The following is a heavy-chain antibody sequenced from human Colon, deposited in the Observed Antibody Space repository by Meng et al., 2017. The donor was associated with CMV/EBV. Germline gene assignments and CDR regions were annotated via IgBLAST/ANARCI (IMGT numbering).Heavy chain of an antibody. CDR3: ARDVMLPAPFFDP. CDR2: IHYSGNT. Sequence: TVSDGSVNSDDAFWSWLRQPPGKGLEWIGYIHYSGNTNYNPSLKSRVTMSIETSKNQFSLTLFSVTAADTAVYYCARDVMLPAPFFDPWGQGTLVTVSS. V-gene: IGHV4-61*08. J-gene: IGHJ5*02. D-gene: IGHD2-2*01. CDR1: DGSVNSDDAF.